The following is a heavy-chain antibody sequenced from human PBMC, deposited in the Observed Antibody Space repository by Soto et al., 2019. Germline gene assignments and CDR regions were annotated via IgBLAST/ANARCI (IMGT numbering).Heavy chain of an antibody. D-gene: IGHD1-26*01. CDR2: ISAYNGNT. V-gene: IGHV1-18*01. Sequence: ASVKVSCKASGYTFTSYGISWVRQAPGQGLEWMGWISAYNGNTNYAQKLQGRVTMTTDTSTSTAYMELRSLRSDDTAVYYCARDWGIVGARRDAFDISGQGKMVTVSS. CDR3: ARDWGIVGARRDAFDI. CDR1: GYTFTSYG. J-gene: IGHJ3*02.